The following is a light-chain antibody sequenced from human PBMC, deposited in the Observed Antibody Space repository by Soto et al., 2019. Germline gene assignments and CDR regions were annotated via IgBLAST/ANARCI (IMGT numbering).Light chain of an antibody. J-gene: IGKJ2*01. CDR2: AAS. CDR1: QAIGGW. CDR3: QQTNGYPYS. V-gene: IGKV1D-12*01. Sequence: DIQMTQSPSSVSASVGDRVTITCRASQAIGGWLAWYQQKPGKVPKLLIYAASSLQSGVPSRFSGRGSGTECTLTISSLQPEDFATYYCQQTNGYPYSFGQGTKLEIK.